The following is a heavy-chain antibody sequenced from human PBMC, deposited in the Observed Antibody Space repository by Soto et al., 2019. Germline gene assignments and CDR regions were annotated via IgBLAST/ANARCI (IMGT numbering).Heavy chain of an antibody. CDR2: IYYTGMT. Sequence: SETLSLTCTVSGTSISSSDYYWGWIRQPPGKGLEWITSIYYTGMTYYNPSLKSRVTISVDRSKDQLSLKLNSVTAADRAVYYFATGPSSSNGYRQFDYLGQGTLVTVS. V-gene: IGHV4-39*01. CDR1: GTSISSSDYY. CDR3: ATGPSSSNGYRQFDY. D-gene: IGHD6-25*01. J-gene: IGHJ4*02.